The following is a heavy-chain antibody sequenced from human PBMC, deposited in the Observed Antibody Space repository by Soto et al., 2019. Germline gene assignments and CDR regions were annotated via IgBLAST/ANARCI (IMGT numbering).Heavy chain of an antibody. CDR1: GFTFSSYA. V-gene: IGHV3-23*01. CDR3: AKDKVFAWFGELSEAYGMDV. J-gene: IGHJ6*02. CDR2: ISGSGGST. D-gene: IGHD3-10*01. Sequence: GSLRLSCAASGFTFSSYAMSWVRQAPGEGLEWVSAISGSGGSTYYADSVKGRFTISSDNSKNTLYLQMNSLRAEDTAVYYCAKDKVFAWFGELSEAYGMDVWGQGTTVTVSS.